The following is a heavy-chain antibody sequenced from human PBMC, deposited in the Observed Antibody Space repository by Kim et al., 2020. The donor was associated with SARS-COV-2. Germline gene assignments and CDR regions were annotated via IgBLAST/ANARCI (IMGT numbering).Heavy chain of an antibody. Sequence: SETLSLTCTVSGGSISSSSYYWGWIRQPPGKGLEWIGSIYYSGSTYYNPSLKSRVTISVDTSKNQFSLKLSSVTAADTAVYYCARRPGYQWWFDPWGQGTLVTVSS. CDR3: ARRPGYQWWFDP. D-gene: IGHD6-13*01. CDR1: GGSISSSSYY. V-gene: IGHV4-39*01. CDR2: IYYSGST. J-gene: IGHJ5*02.